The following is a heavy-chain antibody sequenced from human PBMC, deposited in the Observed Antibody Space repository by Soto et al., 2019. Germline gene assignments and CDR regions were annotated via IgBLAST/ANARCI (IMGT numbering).Heavy chain of an antibody. CDR3: ASGVAASHFYYYNVDV. Sequence: QVHLVESGGGLVKPGGSLRLSCAASGFTFSDYYMRWIRQAPGKGLEWVSYISGRGSTIYYRDSVKGRFTIARENANNSLHLQTNSLRAEDTAVYYCASGVAASHFYYYNVDVWGKGTTVTVSS. CDR1: GFTFSDYY. J-gene: IGHJ6*03. D-gene: IGHD2-15*01. CDR2: ISGRGSTI. V-gene: IGHV3-11*01.